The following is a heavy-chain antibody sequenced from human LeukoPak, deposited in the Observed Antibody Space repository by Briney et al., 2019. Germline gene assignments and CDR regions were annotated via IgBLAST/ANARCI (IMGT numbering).Heavy chain of an antibody. CDR2: ISSSGGTI. Sequence: GGSLRLSCAASGFSFTSYEMNWVRQSPGKGLEWVSYISSSGGTIYYADSVKGRFTISRDNAKNSVYLQMNSLRAEDTAVYYCARIGYSDGWYLDYWGPGTLVTVSS. CDR3: ARIGYSDGWYLDY. CDR1: GFSFTSYE. V-gene: IGHV3-48*03. J-gene: IGHJ4*02. D-gene: IGHD5-18*01.